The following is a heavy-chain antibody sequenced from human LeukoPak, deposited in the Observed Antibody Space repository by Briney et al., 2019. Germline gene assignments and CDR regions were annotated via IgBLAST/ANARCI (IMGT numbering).Heavy chain of an antibody. CDR3: AGEVGGSWFDP. CDR1: GGSISSGSHY. V-gene: IGHV4-61*02. D-gene: IGHD1-26*01. Sequence: SETLSLTCTVSGGSISSGSHYWSWIRQPAGQGLEWIGRIYSSGNTNYNPSLKSRVTISPDTSKNQFSLNLSSVTAADTAVYYCAGEVGGSWFDPWGLGTLVTVSS. J-gene: IGHJ5*02. CDR2: IYSSGNT.